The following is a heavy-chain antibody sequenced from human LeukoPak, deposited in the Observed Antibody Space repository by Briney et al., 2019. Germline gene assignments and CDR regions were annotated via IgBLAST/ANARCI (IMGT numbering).Heavy chain of an antibody. CDR3: ARVRGYYDSSGYDY. CDR2: IYYSGST. J-gene: IGHJ4*02. V-gene: IGHV4-59*01. D-gene: IGHD3-22*01. Sequence: SETLSLTCTVSGASISSYYWSWIRQPPGKGLEWIGYIYYSGSTNYNPALKSRATISEDTSKNQISLKLSSVTAADTAVYYCARVRGYYDSSGYDYWGQGTLVTVSS. CDR1: GASISSYY.